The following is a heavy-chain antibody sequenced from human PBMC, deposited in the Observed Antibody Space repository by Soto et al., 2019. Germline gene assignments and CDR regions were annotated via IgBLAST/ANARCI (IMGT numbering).Heavy chain of an antibody. CDR3: ARGRMVRGVIILGMDV. D-gene: IGHD3-10*01. CDR1: GESFSGYY. V-gene: IGHV4-34*01. Sequence: SETLSLTCAVNGESFSGYYWSWIRQPPGKGLEWIGEINYSGNTNYSPAHKSRNNISLDTSKNQISLKLSSVTAADTSIYYCARGRMVRGVIILGMDVWGQGTTVT. J-gene: IGHJ6*02. CDR2: INYSGNT.